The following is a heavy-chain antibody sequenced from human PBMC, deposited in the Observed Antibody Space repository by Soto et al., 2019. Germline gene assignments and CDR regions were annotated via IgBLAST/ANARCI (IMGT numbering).Heavy chain of an antibody. CDR3: AREGLYYDSSGYSSMNDAFDI. D-gene: IGHD3-22*01. CDR1: GFTFSSYA. CDR2: ISYDGSNK. Sequence: PGGSLRLSCAASGFTFSSYAMHWVRQAPGKGLEWVAVISYDGSNKYYADSVKGRFTISRDNSKNTLYLQMNSLRAEDTAVYYCAREGLYYDSSGYSSMNDAFDIWGQGTLVTVSS. V-gene: IGHV3-30-3*01. J-gene: IGHJ3*02.